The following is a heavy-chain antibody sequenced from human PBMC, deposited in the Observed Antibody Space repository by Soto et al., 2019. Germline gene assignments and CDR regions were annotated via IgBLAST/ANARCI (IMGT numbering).Heavy chain of an antibody. J-gene: IGHJ5*02. Sequence: QVQLQESGPGLVKPSQTLFLTCTVSGGSINSGGYYWSWIRQHPGKGLECIGYIFYIETTYYNPSHKSRVTISADTPTNPFSLRLTSVTAADTAVYYGASSVHPWGEGPLVTVSS. D-gene: IGHD6-25*01. CDR2: IFYIETT. V-gene: IGHV4-31*03. CDR1: GGSINSGGYY. CDR3: ASSVHP.